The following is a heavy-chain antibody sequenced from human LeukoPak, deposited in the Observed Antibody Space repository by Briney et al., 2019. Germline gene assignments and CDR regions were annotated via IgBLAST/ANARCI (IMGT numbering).Heavy chain of an antibody. V-gene: IGHV4-34*01. J-gene: IGHJ4*02. Sequence: SETLSLTCAVYGGSFSGYYWSWIRQPPGKGLEWIGGINHSGSTNYNPSLKSRVTISVDTSKNQFSLKLSSVTAADTAVYYCARGLDYYDSSGYGYWGQGTLVTVSS. CDR3: ARGLDYYDSSGYGY. CDR2: INHSGST. CDR1: GGSFSGYY. D-gene: IGHD3-22*01.